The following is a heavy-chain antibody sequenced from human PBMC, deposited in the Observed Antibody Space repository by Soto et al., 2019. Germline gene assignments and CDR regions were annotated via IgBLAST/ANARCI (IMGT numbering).Heavy chain of an antibody. CDR1: GGSISSGGYS. V-gene: IGHV4-30-2*01. CDR3: ARGLAGYCSSTSCYGGFDY. Sequence: PSETLSLTCAVSGGSISSGGYSWGWIRHPPGKGLECIGYIYHSVSTYYNPSLKSRVTISVDTSKNQFSLKLYSVTAADTAVYYCARGLAGYCSSTSCYGGFDYWAQRTVVTVSS. J-gene: IGHJ4*02. CDR2: IYHSVST. D-gene: IGHD2-2*01.